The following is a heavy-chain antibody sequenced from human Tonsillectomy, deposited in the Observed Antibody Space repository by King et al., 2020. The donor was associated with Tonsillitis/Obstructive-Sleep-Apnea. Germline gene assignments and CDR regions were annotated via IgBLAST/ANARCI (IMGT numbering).Heavy chain of an antibody. CDR3: ARKGDFWSGYYR. Sequence: VQLVESGGGLVKPGGSLRLSCAASGFTFSSYNMNWVRQAPGKGLEWVSSISSSSSYIHYADSVKGRFTISRDNAKNSLYLQMNSLSAEDTAVYYCARKGDFWSGYYRWGQGTLVTVSS. CDR2: ISSSSSYI. D-gene: IGHD3-3*01. J-gene: IGHJ4*02. V-gene: IGHV3-21*01. CDR1: GFTFSSYN.